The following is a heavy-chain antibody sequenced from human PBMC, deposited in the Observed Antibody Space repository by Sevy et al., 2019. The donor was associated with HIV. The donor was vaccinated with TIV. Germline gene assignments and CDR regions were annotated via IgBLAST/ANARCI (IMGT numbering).Heavy chain of an antibody. V-gene: IGHV3-30*18. CDR3: AKGPFGGNDFAS. CDR2: ISYDGSYK. Sequence: GGSLRLSCAASGFIFSNHGMHWVRQAPGKGLEWVAVISYDGSYKNYGDSVKGRFTISRDNSKNTLYLQMDGLRAEDTAVFYCAKGPFGGNDFASWGQGTLVTVSS. D-gene: IGHD2-15*01. J-gene: IGHJ4*02. CDR1: GFIFSNHG.